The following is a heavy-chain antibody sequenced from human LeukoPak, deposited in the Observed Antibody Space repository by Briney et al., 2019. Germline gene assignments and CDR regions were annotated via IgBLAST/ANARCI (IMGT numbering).Heavy chain of an antibody. CDR2: VYYSGNT. CDR3: ARFDYYGSGSHDY. CDR1: GGSISSNNYY. D-gene: IGHD3-10*01. Sequence: PSETLSLTCTVSGGSISSNNYYWVWIRQPPRKGLEWIGSVYYSGNTYYNPSLQSRVTISLDTSKNQFSLKVSSVTAADTALYYCARFDYYGSGSHDYWGQGTLVTVSS. J-gene: IGHJ4*02. V-gene: IGHV4-39*07.